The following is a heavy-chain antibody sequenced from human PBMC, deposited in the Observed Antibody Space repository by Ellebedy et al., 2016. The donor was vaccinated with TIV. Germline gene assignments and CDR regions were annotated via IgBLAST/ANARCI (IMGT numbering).Heavy chain of an antibody. V-gene: IGHV4-4*02. CDR2: IFHSGGT. J-gene: IGHJ5*01. CDR1: GASITSDNW. Sequence: MPSETLSLTCPVSGASITSDNWWTFVRQTPGKGLEWIGEIFHSGGTNYNPSLKRRVTISLDKSTNQFSLNLAPVTAADTAVYYCTRGLSSAWYGDDDSWGRGIQVTVSS. CDR3: TRGLSSAWYGDDDS. D-gene: IGHD6-19*01.